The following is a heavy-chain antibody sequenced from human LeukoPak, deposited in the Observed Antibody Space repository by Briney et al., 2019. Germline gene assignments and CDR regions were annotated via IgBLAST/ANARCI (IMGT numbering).Heavy chain of an antibody. CDR1: GGSISSSSYY. V-gene: IGHV4-39*01. J-gene: IGHJ4*02. CDR3: ARHVQISGYYGPHYFDY. Sequence: SETLSLTCTVSGGSISSSSYYWGWIRQPPGKGLEWLGSIYYSGSTYYNPSLKSRVTISVDTSKNQFSLKLSSVTAADTAVYYCARHVQISGYYGPHYFDYWGQGTLVTVSS. D-gene: IGHD3-22*01. CDR2: IYYSGST.